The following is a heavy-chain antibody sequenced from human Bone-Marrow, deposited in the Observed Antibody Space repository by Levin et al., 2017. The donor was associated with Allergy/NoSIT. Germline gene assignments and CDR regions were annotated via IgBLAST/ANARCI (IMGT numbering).Heavy chain of an antibody. Sequence: AGGSLRLSCAASGFTFSSYWMHWVRQAPGKGLVWVSRINSDGSSTSYADSVKGRFTISRDNAKNTLYLQMNSLRAEDTAVYYCARVVPASLDFDYWGQGTLVTVSS. V-gene: IGHV3-74*01. CDR3: ARVVPASLDFDY. J-gene: IGHJ4*02. CDR2: INSDGSST. D-gene: IGHD2-2*01. CDR1: GFTFSSYW.